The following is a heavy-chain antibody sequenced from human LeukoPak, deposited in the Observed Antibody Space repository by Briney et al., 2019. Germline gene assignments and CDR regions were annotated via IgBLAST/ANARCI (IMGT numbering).Heavy chain of an antibody. CDR1: GESFSGYY. Sequence: TSETLSLTCAVYGESFSGYYWSWIRQPPGKGLEWIGEINHSGSTNYNPSLKSRVTISVDTSKNQFSLKLSSVTAADTAVYYCARGRRSSVAARGWFDPWGQGTLVTVSS. J-gene: IGHJ5*02. V-gene: IGHV4-34*01. CDR3: ARGRRSSVAARGWFDP. CDR2: INHSGST. D-gene: IGHD3-22*01.